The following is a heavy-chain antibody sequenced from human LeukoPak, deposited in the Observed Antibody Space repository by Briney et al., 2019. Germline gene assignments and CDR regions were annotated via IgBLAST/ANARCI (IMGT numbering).Heavy chain of an antibody. CDR2: IYYSGST. CDR3: ARVYSSGPYYYGMDV. V-gene: IGHV4-31*03. Sequence: PSETLSLTCTVSGGSVSGGNYYWSWIRQHPGKGLEWIGYIYYSGSTYYNPSLKSRVTISVDTSKNQFSLKLSSVTAADTAVYYCARVYSSGPYYYGMDVWGQGTTVTVSS. J-gene: IGHJ6*02. D-gene: IGHD6-19*01. CDR1: GGSVSGGNYY.